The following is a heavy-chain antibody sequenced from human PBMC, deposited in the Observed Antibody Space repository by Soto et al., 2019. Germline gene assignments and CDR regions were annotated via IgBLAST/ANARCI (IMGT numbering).Heavy chain of an antibody. CDR3: AGGEMAANHRVLSLED. Sequence: LSLACIVSGGSVIDYFSIWIRQPAGKGLEWIGHFYVSGSTNYNPSLKSRVTMSLDTSKNQFSRKLSSVTAEDTAVYFWAGGEMAANHRVLSLEDWRQGTLVSVSS. CDR2: FYVSGST. J-gene: IGHJ4*02. D-gene: IGHD3-16*01. V-gene: IGHV4-4*07. CDR1: GGSVIDYF.